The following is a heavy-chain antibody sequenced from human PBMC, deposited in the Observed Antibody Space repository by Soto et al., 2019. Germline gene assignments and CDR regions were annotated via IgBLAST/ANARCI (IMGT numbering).Heavy chain of an antibody. D-gene: IGHD2-8*02. CDR2: ISWNSGTI. V-gene: IGHV3-9*01. Sequence: EVQLVESGGGLVQPGRSLRLSCGASGFTFDEYGMHWVRQAPGKGLEWVSGISWNSGTIGYADSVKGQFTISRDNAKNSLYLQMSSLRAEDTALYYCAKSTGGTANGMDVWGQGTTVTVSS. J-gene: IGHJ6*02. CDR1: GFTFDEYG. CDR3: AKSTGGTANGMDV.